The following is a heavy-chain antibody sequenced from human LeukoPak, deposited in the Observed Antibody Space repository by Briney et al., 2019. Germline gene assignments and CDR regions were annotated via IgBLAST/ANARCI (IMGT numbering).Heavy chain of an antibody. CDR3: AKDPAYSTIWFDP. CDR2: ISGSGGST. J-gene: IGHJ5*02. D-gene: IGHD2-2*01. CDR1: GFTFSSYS. V-gene: IGHV3-23*01. Sequence: PGGSLRLSCAASGFTFSSYSMNWVRQAPGKGLEWVSAISGSGGSTYYADSVKGRFTISRDNSKNTLYLQMNSLRAEDTAVYYCAKDPAYSTIWFDPWGQGTLVTVSS.